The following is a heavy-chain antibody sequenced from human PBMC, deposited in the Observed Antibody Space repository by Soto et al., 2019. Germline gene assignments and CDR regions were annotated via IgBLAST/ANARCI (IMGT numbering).Heavy chain of an antibody. CDR3: ARDPVVVVVAAHSYYYYYGMDV. CDR1: GGTFSSYA. CDR2: IIPIFGTA. J-gene: IGHJ6*02. V-gene: IGHV1-69*13. D-gene: IGHD2-15*01. Sequence: SVKVSCKASGGTFSSYAISWVRQAPGQGLEWMGGIIPIFGTANYAQKFQGRVTIAAGESTSTAYMELSSLRSEDTAVYYCARDPVVVVVAAHSYYYYYGMDVWGQGTTVTVS.